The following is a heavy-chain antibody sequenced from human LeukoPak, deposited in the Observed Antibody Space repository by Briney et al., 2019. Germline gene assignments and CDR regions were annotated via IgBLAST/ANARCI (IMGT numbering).Heavy chain of an antibody. J-gene: IGHJ4*02. CDR1: GFTFSSYA. CDR3: ASRSRDY. D-gene: IGHD6-19*01. V-gene: IGHV3-48*03. Sequence: PGGSLRLSCAASGFTFSSYAMSWVRQAPGKGLEWVSYISSSGDTIYYADSVKGRFTISRDNAKNSLYLQMNSLSVEDTAVYYCASRSRDYWGQGTLVTVSS. CDR2: ISSSGDTI.